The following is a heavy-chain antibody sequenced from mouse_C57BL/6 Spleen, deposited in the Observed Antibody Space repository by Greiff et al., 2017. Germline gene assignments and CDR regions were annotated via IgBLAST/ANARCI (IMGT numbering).Heavy chain of an antibody. Sequence: VQLQQSGAELVKPGASVKLSCKASGYTFTEYTIHWVKQRSGQGLEWIGWFYPGSGSIKYNEKFKDKATLTADKSSSTVYMELSRLTSEDSAVYFCARHDYYGSSYPSYWYVDVWGTGTTVTVSS. J-gene: IGHJ1*03. CDR3: ARHDYYGSSYPSYWYVDV. CDR1: GYTFTEYT. CDR2: FYPGSGSI. D-gene: IGHD1-1*01. V-gene: IGHV1-62-2*01.